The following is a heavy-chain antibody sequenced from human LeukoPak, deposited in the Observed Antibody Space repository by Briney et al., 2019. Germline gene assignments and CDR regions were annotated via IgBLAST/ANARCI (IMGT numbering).Heavy chain of an antibody. Sequence: GGTLRLSCAASGLTFSSYWMHWVRQAPGKGLMWVSRINGDGSSTSYAECVKGRFTISRDNAKNTLYLQMNSLRADDTAVYYCARRYCSSTSCVNWFDSWGQGTLVTVSS. V-gene: IGHV3-74*01. D-gene: IGHD2-2*01. CDR3: ARRYCSSTSCVNWFDS. CDR2: INGDGSST. J-gene: IGHJ5*01. CDR1: GLTFSSYW.